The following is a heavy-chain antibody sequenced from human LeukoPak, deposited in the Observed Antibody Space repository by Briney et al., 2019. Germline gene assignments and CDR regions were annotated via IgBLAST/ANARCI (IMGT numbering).Heavy chain of an antibody. Sequence: GSLRLSCAASGFTFSDYYMSWIRQAPGKGLEWVSYISSSGRTIYHADSVKGRFTISRDNAKNSLYLQMNGLRAEDTAVYHCARDSSGWLELDYWGQGTLVTVSS. CDR3: ARDSSGWLELDY. V-gene: IGHV3-11*01. D-gene: IGHD6-19*01. J-gene: IGHJ4*02. CDR1: GFTFSDYY. CDR2: ISSSGRTI.